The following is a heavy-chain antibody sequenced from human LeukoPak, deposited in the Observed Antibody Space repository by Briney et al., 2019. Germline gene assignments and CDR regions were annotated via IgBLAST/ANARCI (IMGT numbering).Heavy chain of an antibody. CDR3: ASLLRGYLDY. CDR2: IYSGGST. J-gene: IGHJ4*02. Sequence: GGSLRLSCAASGFTFSSYAMSWVRQAPGKGLEWVSVIYSGGSTYYADSVKGRFTISRDNSKNTLYLQMNSLRAEDTAVYYCASLLRGYLDYWGQGTLVTVSS. D-gene: IGHD2-15*01. CDR1: GFTFSSYA. V-gene: IGHV3-53*01.